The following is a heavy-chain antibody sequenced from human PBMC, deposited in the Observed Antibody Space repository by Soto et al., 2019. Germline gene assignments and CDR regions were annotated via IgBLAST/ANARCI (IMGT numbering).Heavy chain of an antibody. J-gene: IGHJ4*02. CDR2: ISGSDDST. Sequence: GGSLRLSCAASGFTFSSYAMSWVRQAPGKGLEWVSVISGSDDSTYYADSVKGRFTISRDNSKNTLYLQMNSLRAEDTAVYYCAKRNSSSTFDYWGQGTLVTVSS. V-gene: IGHV3-23*01. CDR3: AKRNSSSTFDY. D-gene: IGHD6-6*01. CDR1: GFTFSSYA.